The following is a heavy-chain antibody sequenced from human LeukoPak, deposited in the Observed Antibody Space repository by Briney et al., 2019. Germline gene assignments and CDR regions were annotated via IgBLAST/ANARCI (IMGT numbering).Heavy chain of an antibody. CDR2: ISGSGGTT. J-gene: IGHJ4*02. Sequence: GGSLRLSCAASGFTFSSYAMAWVRQAPGKGLEWVSFISGSGGTTYYADSVKGRFTISRDNSKNTLYLQMNSLGAEDTAVYYCAKDGRGSGSYYYFDYWGQGTLVTVSP. V-gene: IGHV3-23*01. CDR1: GFTFSSYA. D-gene: IGHD3-10*01. CDR3: AKDGRGSGSYYYFDY.